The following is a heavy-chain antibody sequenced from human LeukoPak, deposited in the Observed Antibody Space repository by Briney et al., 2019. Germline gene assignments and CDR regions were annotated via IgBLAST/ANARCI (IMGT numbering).Heavy chain of an antibody. J-gene: IGHJ6*03. V-gene: IGHV4-4*07. CDR1: GGSISSYY. CDR3: VGGYYYGSGSYSYMDV. CDR2: IHTSGST. Sequence: SETLSLTCTVSGGSISSYYWSWIRQPAGKGLEWIGRIHTSGSTNYNPSLKSRVTMSVDTSKNQFSLKLSSVTAADTAVYYCVGGYYYGSGSYSYMDVWGKGTTVTISS. D-gene: IGHD3-10*01.